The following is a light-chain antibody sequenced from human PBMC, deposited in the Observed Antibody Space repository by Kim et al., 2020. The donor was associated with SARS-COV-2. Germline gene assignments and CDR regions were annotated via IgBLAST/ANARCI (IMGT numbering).Light chain of an antibody. CDR3: QQYGSSPWT. Sequence: LSPGERATLSCRASQSVSSSYLAWYQQKPGQAHRLLIYGASSRATGIPDRLSGSGSGTDFTLTISRLEPEDFAVYYCQQYGSSPWTFGQETKLEI. CDR1: QSVSSSY. CDR2: GAS. J-gene: IGKJ1*01. V-gene: IGKV3-20*01.